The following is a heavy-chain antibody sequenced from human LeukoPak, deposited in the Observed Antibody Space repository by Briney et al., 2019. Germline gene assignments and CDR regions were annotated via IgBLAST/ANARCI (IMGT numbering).Heavy chain of an antibody. D-gene: IGHD1-14*01. CDR2: INTNTGDP. CDR1: GYTFTSYA. CDR3: ASRREPYVHTKET. V-gene: IGHV7-4-1*02. J-gene: IGHJ4*02. Sequence: ASVKVSCKASGYTFTSYAMNWVRQAPGQGLEWMGWINTNTGDPTYAQGFTGRFVFSLDTSVSTAYLRISSLKAEDTAVYYCASRREPYVHTKETWGQGTLVTVSS.